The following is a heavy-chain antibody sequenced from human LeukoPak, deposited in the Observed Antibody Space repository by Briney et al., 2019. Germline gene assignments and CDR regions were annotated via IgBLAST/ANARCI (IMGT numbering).Heavy chain of an antibody. CDR3: AKDLAGSGSMFDY. CDR1: GFTFSSYA. J-gene: IGHJ4*02. D-gene: IGHD6-19*01. CDR2: ATYSGGST. Sequence: GGSLRLSCAASGFTFSSYAMSWVRQAPGKGLEWVSTATYSGGSTYYADSVKGRFTISRDNSKNTLYLQMNSLRAEDTAVYYCAKDLAGSGSMFDYWGQGTLVTVSS. V-gene: IGHV3-23*01.